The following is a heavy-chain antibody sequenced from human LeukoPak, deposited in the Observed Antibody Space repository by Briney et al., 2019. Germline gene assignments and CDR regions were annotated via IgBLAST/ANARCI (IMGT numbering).Heavy chain of an antibody. V-gene: IGHV4-4*07. J-gene: IGHJ6*03. CDR1: GGSISSYY. Sequence: SETLSLTRTVSGGSISSYYWSWIRQPAGKGLEWLGRIYTSGSTNYNPSLKSRVTISVDTSKNQFSLKLSSVTAADTAVYYCARSSEGRYYYDSSGYSYCYYYMDVWGKGTTVTISS. CDR3: ARSSEGRYYYDSSGYSYCYYYMDV. D-gene: IGHD3-22*01. CDR2: IYTSGST.